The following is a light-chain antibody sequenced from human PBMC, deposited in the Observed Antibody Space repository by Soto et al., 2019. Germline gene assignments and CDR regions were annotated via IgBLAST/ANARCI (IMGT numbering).Light chain of an antibody. J-gene: IGKJ2*01. CDR1: QSISSW. CDR3: QQYSSWYT. Sequence: DIQMTQSPSTLSASVGDRVTITCRASQSISSWLAWYQQKPGKAPKFLIDKASSLESGVPSRFSGSGSGTEFTLTSSSLQPDDFATYYCQQYSSWYTFGQGTKLEIK. CDR2: KAS. V-gene: IGKV1-5*03.